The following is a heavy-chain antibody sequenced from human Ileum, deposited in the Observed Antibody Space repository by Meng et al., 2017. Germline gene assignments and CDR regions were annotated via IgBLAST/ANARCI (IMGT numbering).Heavy chain of an antibody. CDR3: ARGRQQQLPYGLDV. CDR1: GFTFSSHA. V-gene: IGHV3-33*01. CDR2: IWYDGSNR. J-gene: IGHJ4*02. Sequence: GESLKISCAGSGFTFSSHAIHWVRQAPGKGLEWVTQIWYDGSNRYYGDSVKGRFTVSRDNSMDTVYLQMDSLRVDDTAIYYCARGRQQQLPYGLDVWGQGTLVTVSS. D-gene: IGHD6-13*01.